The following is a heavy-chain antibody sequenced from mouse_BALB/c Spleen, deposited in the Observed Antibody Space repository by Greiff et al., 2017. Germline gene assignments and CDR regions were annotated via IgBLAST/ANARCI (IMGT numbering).Heavy chain of an antibody. CDR1: GFTFTSYA. V-gene: IGHV5-9-4*01. CDR3: ARIPDYDGSSQYAMDY. Sequence: EVQLVESGGGLVKPGGSLKLSCAASGFTFTSYAMSWVRQSPEKRLEWVAEISSGGSYTYYPDTVTGRFTISRDNAKNTLYLEMSSLRSEDTAMYYCARIPDYDGSSQYAMDYWGQGTSVTVSS. CDR2: ISSGGSYT. D-gene: IGHD1-1*01. J-gene: IGHJ4*01.